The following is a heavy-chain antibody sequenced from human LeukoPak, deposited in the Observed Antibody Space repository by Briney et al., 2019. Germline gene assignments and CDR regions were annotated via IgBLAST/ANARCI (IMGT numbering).Heavy chain of an antibody. V-gene: IGHV4-39*01. J-gene: IGHJ4*02. CDR1: GGSISSSSYY. CDR2: IYYSGST. Sequence: SETLSLTCTVSGGSISSSSYYWGWIRQPPGKGLEWIGTIYYSGSTYYNPSLKSRITISVDTSKNESSLKLSSVTAADTAVYYCARHCKWGVLEYFDYWGQGTLVNVSP. D-gene: IGHD1-26*01. CDR3: ARHCKWGVLEYFDY.